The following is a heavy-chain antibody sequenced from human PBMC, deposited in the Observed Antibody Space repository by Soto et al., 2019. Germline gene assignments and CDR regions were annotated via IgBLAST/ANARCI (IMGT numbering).Heavy chain of an antibody. CDR2: IYSGGST. J-gene: IGHJ4*02. CDR3: AKDAPGSGWLSDY. Sequence: LRLSCAASGFTVSSNYMSWVRQAPGKGLEWVSVIYSGGSTYYADSVKGRFTVSRDNSRNTLYLQMNSLRAEDTAIYYCAKDAPGSGWLSDYWGRGTLVTVSS. CDR1: GFTVSSNY. V-gene: IGHV3-53*01. D-gene: IGHD3-22*01.